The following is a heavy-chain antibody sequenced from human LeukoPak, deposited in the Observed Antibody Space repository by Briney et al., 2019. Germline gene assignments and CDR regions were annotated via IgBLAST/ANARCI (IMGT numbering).Heavy chain of an antibody. D-gene: IGHD5-18*01. CDR2: IYPGDSDT. Sequence: GESLKISCKGSRYNFTTYWIAWVRQLPGKGLEWMGIIYPGDSDTRYSPSFQGQVTISADKSITTAYLQWSSLKASDTAMYYCARHRDRYSYDSYYFDYLGQGTLVTVSS. J-gene: IGHJ4*02. CDR1: RYNFTTYW. V-gene: IGHV5-51*01. CDR3: ARHRDRYSYDSYYFDY.